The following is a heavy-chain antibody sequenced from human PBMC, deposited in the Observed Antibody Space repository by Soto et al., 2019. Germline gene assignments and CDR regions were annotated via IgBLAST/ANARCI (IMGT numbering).Heavy chain of an antibody. J-gene: IGHJ4*02. Sequence: EVLLVESGGGLVKPGGSLRLSCAASGFTFSSFTMNWVRQAPGKGLEWVSSISSSTDYIYYVDSVKGRFTISRDNAKSSLYLQMNSLRDEDTAVYYCARVFGHCSGGTCSQNDYWGQGTLVTVSS. CDR2: ISSSTDYI. V-gene: IGHV3-21*02. D-gene: IGHD2-15*01. CDR3: ARVFGHCSGGTCSQNDY. CDR1: GFTFSSFT.